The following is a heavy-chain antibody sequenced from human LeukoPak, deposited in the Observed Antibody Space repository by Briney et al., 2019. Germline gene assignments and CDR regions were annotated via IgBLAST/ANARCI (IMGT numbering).Heavy chain of an antibody. CDR3: AGGIAAALV. J-gene: IGHJ4*02. Sequence: GGSLRLSCAASGFTFSSYAMSWVRQAPGKGLEWVSYISSSSSTIYYADSVKGRFTISRDNAKNSLFLQMNSLRAEDTAVYYCAGGIAAALVWGQGTLVTVSS. CDR1: GFTFSSYA. V-gene: IGHV3-48*04. CDR2: ISSSSSTI. D-gene: IGHD6-13*01.